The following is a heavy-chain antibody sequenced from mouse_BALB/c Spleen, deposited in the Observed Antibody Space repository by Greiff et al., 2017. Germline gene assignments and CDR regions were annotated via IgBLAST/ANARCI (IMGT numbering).Heavy chain of an antibody. Sequence: QVQLQQSGAELMKPGASVKISCKATGYTFSSYWIEWVKQRPGHGLEWIGEILPGSGSTNYNEKFKGKATFNADTSSNTAYMQLSSLTSEDSAVYYYARGGCYGSLFAYWGQGTLVTVSA. CDR1: GYTFSSYW. J-gene: IGHJ3*01. D-gene: IGHD1-2*01. CDR3: ARGGCYGSLFAY. CDR2: ILPGSGST. V-gene: IGHV1-9*01.